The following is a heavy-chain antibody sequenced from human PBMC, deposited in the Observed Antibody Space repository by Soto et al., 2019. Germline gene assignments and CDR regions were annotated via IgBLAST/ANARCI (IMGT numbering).Heavy chain of an antibody. V-gene: IGHV3-66*01. CDR1: GFTVSSNY. D-gene: IGHD2-21*02. J-gene: IGHJ3*02. Sequence: GGSLRLSCAASGFTVSSNYMSWVRQAPGKGLEWVSVIYSGDTTYYADSVKGRFTISRDNSKNTLYLQMNSLRAEDTAVYYCARDIGLLVAAIPFDAFDIWGQGTMVTVSS. CDR2: IYSGDTT. CDR3: ARDIGLLVAAIPFDAFDI.